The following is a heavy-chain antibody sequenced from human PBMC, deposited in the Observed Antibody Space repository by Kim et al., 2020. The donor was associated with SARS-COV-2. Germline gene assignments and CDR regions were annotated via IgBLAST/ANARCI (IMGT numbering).Heavy chain of an antibody. J-gene: IGHJ6*02. CDR3: ARHSPTWVHLWSGYYGKDV. CDR1: GGSINSRSYY. V-gene: IGHV4-39*01. CDR2: MYYSGSI. Sequence: SETLSLTCTVSGGSINSRSYYWGWIRQSPGKGLEWIGSMYYSGSIYYNPSLESRVHMSADASQNQVSLRLSNVTAADTAVYYCARHSPTWVHLWSGYYGKDVWGQGTTVIVSS. D-gene: IGHD2-21*01.